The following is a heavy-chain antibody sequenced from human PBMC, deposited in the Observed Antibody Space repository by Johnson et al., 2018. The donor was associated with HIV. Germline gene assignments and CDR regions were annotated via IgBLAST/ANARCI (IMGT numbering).Heavy chain of an antibody. V-gene: IGHV3-25*03. J-gene: IGHJ3*02. Sequence: VQLVESGGGLAKPAWSPRLSCAASQFTFSSYYMNCVRQAPGNGLELVGQVNPNGGSTYLIDSGKDRFNISRDNAKNTLHLQMNSLKTEDTAVYYCTTYAITERGFDSWGQGTMVTVSS. CDR2: VNPNGGST. D-gene: IGHD1-1*01. CDR3: TTYAITERGFDS. CDR1: QFTFSSYY.